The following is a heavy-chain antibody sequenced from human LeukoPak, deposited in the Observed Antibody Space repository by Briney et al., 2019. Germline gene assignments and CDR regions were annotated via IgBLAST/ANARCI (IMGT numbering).Heavy chain of an antibody. J-gene: IGHJ3*02. CDR3: ARDRRYPPWATPNDAFDI. D-gene: IGHD5-12*01. CDR2: IYPGDSDT. V-gene: IGHV5-51*01. Sequence: GESLKISCKGSGYSFTSYWIGWVRQMPGKGLEWMGIIYPGDSDTRYSPSFQGQVTISADKSISTAYLQWSSLKASDTAMYYCARDRRYPPWATPNDAFDIWGQGTMVTVSS. CDR1: GYSFTSYW.